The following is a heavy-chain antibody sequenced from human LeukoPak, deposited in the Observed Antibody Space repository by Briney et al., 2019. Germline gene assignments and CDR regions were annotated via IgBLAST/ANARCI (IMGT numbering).Heavy chain of an antibody. J-gene: IGHJ6*03. D-gene: IGHD2-15*01. CDR1: GFTFSSYE. Sequence: PGGSLRLSCAASGFTFSSYEMNWVRQAPGKGLEWVSYISSSGSTIYYAHSVKGRFTISRDNAKNSLYLQMNSRRAEDTAVYYCARSLYCSGGSCYSNAYYYYYYMDVWGKGTTVTISS. CDR3: ARSLYCSGGSCYSNAYYYYYYMDV. CDR2: ISSSGSTI. V-gene: IGHV3-48*03.